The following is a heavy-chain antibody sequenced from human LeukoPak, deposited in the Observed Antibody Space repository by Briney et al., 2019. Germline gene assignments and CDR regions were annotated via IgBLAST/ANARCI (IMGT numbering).Heavy chain of an antibody. CDR3: ASSDYVWGKPFFFDY. J-gene: IGHJ4*02. D-gene: IGHD3-16*01. CDR2: ISTSSGYI. V-gene: IGHV3-21*01. Sequence: GGSLRLSCAASGLTFTRYSMSWVRQAPGKGLEWVSPISTSSGYIYYADSVKGRFTISRDNAKNSLYLQMNRLRPEDTAVYYCASSDYVWGKPFFFDYWGQGTLVTVSS. CDR1: GLTFTRYS.